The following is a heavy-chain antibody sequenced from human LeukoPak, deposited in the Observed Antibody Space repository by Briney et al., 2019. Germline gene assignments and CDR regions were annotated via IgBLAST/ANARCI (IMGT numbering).Heavy chain of an antibody. Sequence: SETLSLTCTVSGDSITNTYYYWAWIRQSPEKGLEWIGGINYSGSTYYNPSLKSRVTISVDTSKNQFSLKLSSVTAADTAVYYCASGKYYDFWSGYYGTHYFDYWGQGTLVTVSS. V-gene: IGHV4-39*07. J-gene: IGHJ4*02. CDR2: INYSGST. D-gene: IGHD3-3*01. CDR1: GDSITNTYYY. CDR3: ASGKYYDFWSGYYGTHYFDY.